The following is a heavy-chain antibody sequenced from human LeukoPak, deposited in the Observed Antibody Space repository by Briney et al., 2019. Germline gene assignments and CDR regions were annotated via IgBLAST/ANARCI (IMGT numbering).Heavy chain of an antibody. V-gene: IGHV3-23*01. D-gene: IGHD4-23*01. CDR1: GFTFSSYA. Sequence: PGGSLRLSCAASGFTFSSYAMSWVRQAPGKGLEWVSTINESGGSTYYADSVKGRFTISRDNSKNTLYLQMNSLRADDTAVYYCAKDAIGGNLARGFDYWGQGTLVTVSS. CDR3: AKDAIGGNLARGFDY. CDR2: INESGGST. J-gene: IGHJ4*02.